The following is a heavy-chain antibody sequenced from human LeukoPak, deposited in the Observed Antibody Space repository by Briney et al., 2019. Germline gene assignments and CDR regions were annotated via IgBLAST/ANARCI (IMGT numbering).Heavy chain of an antibody. J-gene: IGHJ3*02. CDR2: IVVGSGNT. CDR3: AAAAGLGYAFDI. V-gene: IGHV1-58*02. D-gene: IGHD6-19*01. Sequence: ASVKVSCKASGFTFTSSAMQWVRQARGQRLEWIGSIVVGSGNTNYAQKFQERVTITRDMSTSTAYMELSSLRSEDTAMYYCAAAAGLGYAFDIWGQGTMVTVSS. CDR1: GFTFTSSA.